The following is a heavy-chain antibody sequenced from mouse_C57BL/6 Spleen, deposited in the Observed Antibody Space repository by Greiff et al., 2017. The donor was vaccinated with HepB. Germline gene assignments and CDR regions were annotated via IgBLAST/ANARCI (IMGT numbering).Heavy chain of an antibody. Sequence: QVQLQQSGAELAKPGASVKLSCKASGYTFTSYWMHWVKQRPGQGLEWIGYINPSSGYTKYNQKFKDKATVTADKSSSTAYMPLSSLTYVDSAVYYCARSFITTVVARYYYAMDYWGQGASVTVSS. CDR2: INPSSGYT. CDR3: ARSFITTVVARYYYAMDY. V-gene: IGHV1-7*01. D-gene: IGHD1-1*01. J-gene: IGHJ4*01. CDR1: GYTFTSYW.